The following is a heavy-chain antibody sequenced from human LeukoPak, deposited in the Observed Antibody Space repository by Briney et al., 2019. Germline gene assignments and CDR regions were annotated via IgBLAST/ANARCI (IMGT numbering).Heavy chain of an antibody. V-gene: IGHV1-18*01. CDR2: ISTYNGKT. D-gene: IGHD3-22*01. CDR1: GXTXXTYG. Sequence: ASVKVSCKASGXTXXTYGISWVXXXXGXGXXXXXXISTYNGKTNYAQKVQGRVTMTTDTSTSTVYMELRSLRSDDTAVYYCARDYXESGGYWHDVFDVWGQGTMVTVSA. CDR3: ARDYXESGGYWHDVFDV. J-gene: IGHJ3*01.